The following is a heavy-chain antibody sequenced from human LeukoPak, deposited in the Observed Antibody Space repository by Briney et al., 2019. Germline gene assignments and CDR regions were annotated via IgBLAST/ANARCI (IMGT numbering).Heavy chain of an antibody. V-gene: IGHV4-59*01. CDR2: ISDSGST. CDR1: GGSISSDY. J-gene: IGHJ4*02. Sequence: SETLSLTCTVSGGSISSDYWSWIRQPPGKGLEWIGYISDSGSTNHNPSLKSRVTMSADRSRNQISLDLRSVTAADTAVYYCGRGRRWDSSTYRTPIESWGQGTLVSVSS. CDR3: GRGRRWDSSTYRTPIES. D-gene: IGHD6-13*01.